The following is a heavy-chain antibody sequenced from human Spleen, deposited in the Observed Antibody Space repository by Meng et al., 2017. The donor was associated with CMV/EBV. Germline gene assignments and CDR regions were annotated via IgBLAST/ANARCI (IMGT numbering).Heavy chain of an antibody. D-gene: IGHD3-22*01. CDR2: IKQDGSEK. Sequence: GESLKISCAGSGFTFSNYWMSWVRQAPGKGLEWLANIKQDGSEKYYVDSVKGRFSISRDNARNSLFLQMSSLRAEDTAVYFCAREGDYYDRSGNYPSFLDYWGQGTVVTVSS. CDR3: AREGDYYDRSGNYPSFLDY. V-gene: IGHV3-7*01. CDR1: GFTFSNYW. J-gene: IGHJ4*02.